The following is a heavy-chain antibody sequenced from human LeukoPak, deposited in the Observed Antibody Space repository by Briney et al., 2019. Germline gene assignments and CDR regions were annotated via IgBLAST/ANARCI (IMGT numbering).Heavy chain of an antibody. J-gene: IGHJ5*02. CDR2: IYSSGGT. CDR3: ARQRSGYSSGRNWFDP. CDR1: ATISSNTYY. D-gene: IGHD6-19*01. Sequence: PSETLSLTCTVSATISSNTYYWGWVRQTTGKGLEWIGSIYSSGGTYYKPSLKSRVTLSLDTSKNQFSLKLSSVTAVDTAVYYCARQRSGYSSGRNWFDPWGQGTLVTVSS. V-gene: IGHV4-39*01.